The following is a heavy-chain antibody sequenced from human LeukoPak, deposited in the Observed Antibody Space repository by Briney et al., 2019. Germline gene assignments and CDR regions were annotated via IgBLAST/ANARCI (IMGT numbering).Heavy chain of an antibody. D-gene: IGHD3-10*01. J-gene: IGHJ2*01. CDR1: GFTFSSYA. Sequence: GGTLRLSCSASGFTFSSYAMSWVRQAPGKGPEWVSAIRASGGTAYYADSVKGRFTISGDNSKNTLYLQMNSLRAEDTAVYYCAKVWAHDGSGNPYWHFDLWGRGTLVTVSS. CDR3: AKVWAHDGSGNPYWHFDL. V-gene: IGHV3-23*01. CDR2: IRASGGTA.